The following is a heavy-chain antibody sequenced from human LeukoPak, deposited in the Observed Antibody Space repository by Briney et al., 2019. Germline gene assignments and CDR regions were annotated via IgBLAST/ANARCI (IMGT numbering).Heavy chain of an antibody. CDR3: ARVGMMRDLDY. Sequence: GGSLRLSCAASGFTFDDYAMHWVRQAPGKGLEWVSGISWNSGSIGYADSVKGRFTISRDNAKNSLYLQMNSLRAEDTAVYYCARVGMMRDLDYWGQGTLVTVSS. V-gene: IGHV3-9*01. J-gene: IGHJ4*02. CDR1: GFTFDDYA. D-gene: IGHD3-16*01. CDR2: ISWNSGSI.